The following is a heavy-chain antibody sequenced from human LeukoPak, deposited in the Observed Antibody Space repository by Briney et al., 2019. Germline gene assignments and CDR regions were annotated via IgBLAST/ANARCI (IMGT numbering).Heavy chain of an antibody. CDR2: MNPDSGRT. CDR3: ARDKRGDAFDL. V-gene: IGHV1-8*03. J-gene: IGHJ3*01. Sequence: ASVKVSCKASGYTFSSDDISWVRQATGQGPEWMGWMNPDSGRTDYAPKFQGRVSFTRNTSINAAYMELSLLTSEDTAVYYCARDKRGDAFDLWGQGTMVTVSS. CDR1: GYTFSSDD.